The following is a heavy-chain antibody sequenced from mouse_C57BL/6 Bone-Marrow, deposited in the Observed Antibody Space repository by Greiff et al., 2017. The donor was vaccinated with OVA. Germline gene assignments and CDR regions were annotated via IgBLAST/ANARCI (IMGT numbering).Heavy chain of an antibody. J-gene: IGHJ2*01. CDR3: ARQGGTGFDY. CDR1: GFTFSSYG. Sequence: EVKVVESGGDLVKPGGSLKLSCAASGFTFSSYGMSWVRQTPDKRLEWVATISSGGSYTYYPDSVKGRFTISRDNAKYTLYLQMSSLKSEDTAMYYCARQGGTGFDYWGQGTTLTVSS. V-gene: IGHV5-6*01. D-gene: IGHD3-3*01. CDR2: ISSGGSYT.